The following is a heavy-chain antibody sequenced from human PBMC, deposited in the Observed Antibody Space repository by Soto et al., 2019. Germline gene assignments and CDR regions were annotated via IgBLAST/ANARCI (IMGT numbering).Heavy chain of an antibody. V-gene: IGHV3-23*01. D-gene: IGHD3-3*01. Sequence: EVQLLESGGGLVQPGGSLRLSCAASGFTFSSYAMSWVRQAPGKGLEWVSAISGSGGSTYYADSVKGRFTISRDNSKNTLYLQMNSLRAEDTAVYYCAKILSAYVLRFLEWLPRSLDGMDVWGQGTTVTVSS. CDR1: GFTFSSYA. J-gene: IGHJ6*02. CDR2: ISGSGGST. CDR3: AKILSAYVLRFLEWLPRSLDGMDV.